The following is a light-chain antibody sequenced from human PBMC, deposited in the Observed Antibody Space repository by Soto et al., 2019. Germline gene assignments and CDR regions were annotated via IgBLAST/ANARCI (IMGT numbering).Light chain of an antibody. CDR2: GNS. CDR3: QSYDSSLSGSKV. CDR1: SSNIGAGYD. J-gene: IGLJ2*01. Sequence: QAVVTQPPSVSGAPVQRVTISCTGISSNIGAGYDVHWYQQLPGTAPKLLIYGNSNRPSGVPDRFSGSKSGTSASLAITGLQAEDEADYYCQSYDSSLSGSKVFGGGTKLPVL. V-gene: IGLV1-40*01.